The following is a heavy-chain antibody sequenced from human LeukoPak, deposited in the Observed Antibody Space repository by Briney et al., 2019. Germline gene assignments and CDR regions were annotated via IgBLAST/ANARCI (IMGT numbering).Heavy chain of an antibody. CDR1: GYTFTSYD. CDR3: ARVRAGRGGPYYYYYYYMDV. J-gene: IGHJ6*03. V-gene: IGHV1-8*01. CDR2: MNPNSGNT. D-gene: IGHD6-25*01. Sequence: GASVKVSCKASGYTFTSYDINWVRQTTGQGLEWMGWMNPNSGNTGYAQKFQGRVTMTRNTSISTAYMELSSLRSEDTAVYYCARVRAGRGGPYYYYYYYMDVWGKGTTVTVSS.